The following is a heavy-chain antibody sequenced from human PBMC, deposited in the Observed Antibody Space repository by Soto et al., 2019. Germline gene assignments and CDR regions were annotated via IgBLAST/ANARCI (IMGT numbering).Heavy chain of an antibody. CDR3: VRDYYDTSGYPNTFDM. V-gene: IGHV3-21*01. D-gene: IGHD3-22*01. CDR2: IGSRTSDI. Sequence: GGLRLSCAASGFTLSRHTMNWVRQAPGKGLEWVSFIGSRTSDIYYADSVKGRFTISRDNAKNSLYLDLTRLRAEDTAVYFCVRDYYDTSGYPNTFDMWGQGTMVTVSS. CDR1: GFTLSRHT. J-gene: IGHJ3*02.